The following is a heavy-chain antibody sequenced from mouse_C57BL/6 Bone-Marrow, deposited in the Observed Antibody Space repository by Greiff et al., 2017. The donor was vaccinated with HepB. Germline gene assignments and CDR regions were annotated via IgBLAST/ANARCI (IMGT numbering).Heavy chain of an antibody. D-gene: IGHD1-1*01. CDR3: ARKSYGSRDY. Sequence: EVKLQESGPGLVKPSQSLSLTCSVTGYSITSGYYWNWIRQFPGNKLEWMGYISYDGSNNYNPSLKNRISITRDTSKNQFFLKLNSVTTEDTATYYCARKSYGSRDYWGQGTTLTVSS. J-gene: IGHJ2*01. V-gene: IGHV3-6*01. CDR2: ISYDGSN. CDR1: GYSITSGYY.